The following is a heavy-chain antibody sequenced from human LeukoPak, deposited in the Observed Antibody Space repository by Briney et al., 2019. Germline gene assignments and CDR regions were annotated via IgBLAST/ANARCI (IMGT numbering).Heavy chain of an antibody. D-gene: IGHD5-24*01. CDR2: IYYSGST. V-gene: IGHV4-39*07. CDR3: VRSDGARVFDR. CDR1: GDSISIESYY. Sequence: PSETLSLTCTVSGDSISIESYYWGWIRQPPGKELEWLASIYYSGSTHYNPSLKSRVTISVDTSKNQFSLKVTSVTAADTAVYYCVRSDGARVFDRWGQGTIVTVSS. J-gene: IGHJ3*02.